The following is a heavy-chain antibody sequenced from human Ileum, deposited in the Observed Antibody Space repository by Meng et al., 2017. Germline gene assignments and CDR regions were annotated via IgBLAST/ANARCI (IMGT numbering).Heavy chain of an antibody. CDR2: MNTDKGNT. J-gene: IGHJ4*02. V-gene: IGHV1-18*01. CDR3: AREGAYNGGDY. CDR1: GYTFTTYG. D-gene: IGHD1-1*01. Sequence: QGQLVLSGAEVKKPGASVKVSCKASGYTFTTYGISWVRQAPGQGLEWMGWMNTDKGNTNYAQKFQGRVTMTRDTSTSTAYMELRSLRSDDTAVYYCAREGAYNGGDYWGQGTLVTVSS.